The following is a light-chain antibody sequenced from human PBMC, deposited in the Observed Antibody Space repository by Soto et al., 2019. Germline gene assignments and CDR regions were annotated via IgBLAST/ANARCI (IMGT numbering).Light chain of an antibody. J-gene: IGKJ1*01. Sequence: EIVMTQSPATLSVSPGERATLSCRASQSVSSNLAWYQQKPGQAPRLLIYGASTRATGIPARFSGSGSGTEFTLTISSLQSEDFAVYYCQQRETFGQGTKVEIK. V-gene: IGKV3-15*01. CDR2: GAS. CDR3: QQRET. CDR1: QSVSSN.